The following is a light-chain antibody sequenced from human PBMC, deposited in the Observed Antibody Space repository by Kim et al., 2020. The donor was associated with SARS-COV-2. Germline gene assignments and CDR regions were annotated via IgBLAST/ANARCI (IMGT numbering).Light chain of an antibody. V-gene: IGKV3-15*01. CDR2: GAS. CDR3: QQYDDWPPIT. CDR1: ESISIN. J-gene: IGKJ4*01. Sequence: PGERAPLSCRVSESISINLAWYQQKPGQPPRLLMYGASTRATGVPARFSGGGSGTEFTLTISSLQSDDCAIYYCQQYDDWPPITFGGGTKVDIK.